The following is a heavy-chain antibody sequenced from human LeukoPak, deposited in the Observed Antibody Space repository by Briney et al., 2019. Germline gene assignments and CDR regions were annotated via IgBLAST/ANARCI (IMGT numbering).Heavy chain of an antibody. V-gene: IGHV3-74*01. CDR1: GFTFSNYW. CDR2: IDSDGNST. CDR3: AKEETLFFGY. J-gene: IGHJ4*02. Sequence: QTGGSLRLSCAASGFTFSNYWMHWVRQAPGKGLVWVSRIDSDGNSTSYADSVKGRFTISRDNARNTLYLQMNSLRAEDTAVYYCAKEETLFFGYWGQGTLVTVSS.